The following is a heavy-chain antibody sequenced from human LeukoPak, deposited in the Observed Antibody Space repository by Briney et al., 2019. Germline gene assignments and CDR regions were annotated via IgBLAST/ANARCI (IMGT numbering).Heavy chain of an antibody. CDR3: ARDLGCTSTYCATDPGYFDY. J-gene: IGHJ4*02. Sequence: GGSLRLSCAASGFTFSNYAVAWVRQAPGKGLEWVSAISGSGGSKFFADSVKGRLTISRDNSKNTLYLQMNSLRAEDTAVYYCARDLGCTSTYCATDPGYFDYWGQGTLVTVSS. CDR2: ISGSGGSK. CDR1: GFTFSNYA. D-gene: IGHD2-2*01. V-gene: IGHV3-23*01.